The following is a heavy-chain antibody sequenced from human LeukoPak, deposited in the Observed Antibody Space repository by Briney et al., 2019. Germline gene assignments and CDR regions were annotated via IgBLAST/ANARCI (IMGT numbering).Heavy chain of an antibody. CDR3: AKDGYSSGWSDY. J-gene: IGHJ4*02. CDR1: GFTFSSYA. V-gene: IGHV3-23*01. D-gene: IGHD6-19*01. Sequence: AGSLRLSCAASGFTFSSYAMSWVRQAPGKGLGWVSAISGSGGSTYYADSVKGRFTISRDNSKNTLYLQMNSLRAEDTAVYYCAKDGYSSGWSDYWGRGTLVTVSS. CDR2: ISGSGGST.